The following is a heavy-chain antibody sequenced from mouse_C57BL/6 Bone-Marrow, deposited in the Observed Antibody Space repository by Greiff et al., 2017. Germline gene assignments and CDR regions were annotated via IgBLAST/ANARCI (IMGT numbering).Heavy chain of an antibody. CDR3: TTGDYGPWFAY. V-gene: IGHV14-4*01. CDR2: IDPENGDT. CDR1: GFNIKDDY. Sequence: VQLKESGAELVRPGASVKLSCTASGFNIKDDYMHWVKQRPEQGLEWIGWIDPENGDTEYASKFQGKATITADPSSNTAYLQLSSLTSEDTAVYYCTTGDYGPWFAYGGQGTLVTVSA. J-gene: IGHJ3*01. D-gene: IGHD2-4*01.